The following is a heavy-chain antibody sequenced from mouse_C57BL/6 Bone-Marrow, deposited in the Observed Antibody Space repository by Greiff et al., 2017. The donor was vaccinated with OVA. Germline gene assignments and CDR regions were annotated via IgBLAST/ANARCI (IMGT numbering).Heavy chain of an antibody. Sequence: EVMLVESGGGLVKPGGSLKLSCAASGFTFSDYGMHWVRQAPEKGLEWVAYISRGSSTIYYADTVKGRFTISRDNAKNTLFLQMTSLRSEDTAMYYCARDYYGSRLLFDYWGQGTTLTVSS. CDR3: ARDYYGSRLLFDY. CDR1: GFTFSDYG. V-gene: IGHV5-17*01. D-gene: IGHD1-1*01. J-gene: IGHJ2*01. CDR2: ISRGSSTI.